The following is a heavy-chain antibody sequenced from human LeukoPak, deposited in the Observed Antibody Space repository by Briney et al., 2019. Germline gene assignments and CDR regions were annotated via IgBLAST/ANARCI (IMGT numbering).Heavy chain of an antibody. CDR3: ARIPGSY. CDR1: GGSFSGYY. D-gene: IGHD1-14*01. CDR2: INHSGST. V-gene: IGHV4-34*01. Sequence: SETLSLTCTVSGGSFSGYYWSWIRQPPGKGLEWIGEINHSGSTNYNPSLKSRVTISVDTSKNQFSLKLSSVTAADTAVYYCARIPGSYWGQGTLVTVSS. J-gene: IGHJ4*02.